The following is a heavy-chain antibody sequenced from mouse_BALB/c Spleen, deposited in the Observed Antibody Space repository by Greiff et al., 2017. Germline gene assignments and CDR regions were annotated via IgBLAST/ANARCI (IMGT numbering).Heavy chain of an antibody. CDR1: GYTFTDYY. Sequence: QVQLQQSGAELARPGASVKLSCKASGYTFTDYYINWVKQRTGQGLEWIGEIYPGSGNTYYNEKFKGKAILTVDKSSSTAYMQLSSLTSEDSAVYYCSPFDYWGQGTTLTVSS. CDR2: IYPGSGNT. V-gene: IGHV1-77*01. J-gene: IGHJ2*01. CDR3: SPFDY.